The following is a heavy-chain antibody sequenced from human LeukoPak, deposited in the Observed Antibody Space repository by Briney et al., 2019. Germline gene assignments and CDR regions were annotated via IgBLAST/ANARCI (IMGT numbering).Heavy chain of an antibody. D-gene: IGHD3-22*01. CDR3: ARVPIYYYDSSPTGPLYYFDY. CDR1: GGSISSYY. J-gene: IGHJ4*02. CDR2: IYYSGST. Sequence: SETLSLTCTVSGGSISSYYWSWIRQPPGKGLEWIGYIYYSGSTNYNPSLKSRVTLSVDTSKNQFSLKLSSVTAADTAVYYCARVPIYYYDSSPTGPLYYFDYWGQGTLVTVSS. V-gene: IGHV4-59*01.